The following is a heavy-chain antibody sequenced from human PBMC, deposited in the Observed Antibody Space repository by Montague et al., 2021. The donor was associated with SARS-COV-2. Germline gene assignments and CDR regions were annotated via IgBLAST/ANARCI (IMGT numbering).Heavy chain of an antibody. V-gene: IGHV4-61*01. CDR2: IYYTGSR. CDR3: ARHARGEGYTSWFDS. J-gene: IGHJ5*01. Sequence: SETRSLTCTVSGDSVSCGSSYWSWIRQPPGKGLEWIGYIYYTGSRKYNSSLKSRLTISVDTSKNQFSLKLSSVTAADTAVYYCARHARGEGYTSWFDSWGQGTLVTVSS. D-gene: IGHD5-24*01. CDR1: GDSVSCGSSY.